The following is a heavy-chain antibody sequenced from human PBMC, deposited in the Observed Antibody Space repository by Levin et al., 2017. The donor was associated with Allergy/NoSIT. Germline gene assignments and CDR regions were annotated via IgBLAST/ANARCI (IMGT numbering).Heavy chain of an antibody. CDR3: AGSFPGRGYSYGQVDY. D-gene: IGHD5-18*01. CDR1: GGSISSYY. Sequence: SETLSLTCTVSGGSISSYYWMWIRQPPGKGLEWIGYIYYSGSTNYNPSLKSRVTISVDTSKNQFSLKLNSVTTADTAVYYCAGSFPGRGYSYGQVDYWGQGILATVSS. V-gene: IGHV4-59*01. CDR2: IYYSGST. J-gene: IGHJ4*02.